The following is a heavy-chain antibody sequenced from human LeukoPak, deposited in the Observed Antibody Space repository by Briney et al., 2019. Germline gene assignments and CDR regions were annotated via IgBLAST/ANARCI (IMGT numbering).Heavy chain of an antibody. D-gene: IGHD1-26*01. CDR3: ASRGGSAQPPPADY. V-gene: IGHV3-7*01. CDR2: LNQDGSET. J-gene: IGHJ4*02. Sequence: GGSLRLSCAASGFIFSRYWMSWVRQAPGKGLEWVANLNQDGSETYYVDSVKGRFTIFRDNAKNSLYLQMNNLRAEDTAVYYCASRGGSAQPPPADYWGQGTLVTVSS. CDR1: GFIFSRYW.